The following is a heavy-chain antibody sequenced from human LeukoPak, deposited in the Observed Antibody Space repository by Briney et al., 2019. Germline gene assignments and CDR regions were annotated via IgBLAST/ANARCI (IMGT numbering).Heavy chain of an antibody. CDR2: IHYSGST. CDR3: ARVRAAIRYFDY. V-gene: IGHV4-39*07. J-gene: IGHJ4*02. D-gene: IGHD2-2*02. CDR1: GGSFSSSTYY. Sequence: SETLSLTCTVSGGSFSSSTYYWGWVRQPPGKGLEWIGSIHYSGSTYYTPSLKSRVTISVDTSKNQFSLKLSSVTAADTAVYYCARVRAAIRYFDYWGQGTLVTVSS.